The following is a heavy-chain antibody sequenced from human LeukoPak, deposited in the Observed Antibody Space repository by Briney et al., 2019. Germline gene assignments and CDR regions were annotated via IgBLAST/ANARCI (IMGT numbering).Heavy chain of an antibody. J-gene: IGHJ4*02. CDR1: GFTFSSYG. CDR3: ARRSGGWGEFDY. D-gene: IGHD6-19*01. CDR2: IYSGGTT. Sequence: GGSLRLSCAASGFTFSSYGMHWVRQAPGKGLEWVSLIYSGGTTYYADSVKGRFTIFRDNSKNTLYLQMNSLRAEDTAVYYCARRSGGWGEFDYWGRGNLVTVSS. V-gene: IGHV3-53*01.